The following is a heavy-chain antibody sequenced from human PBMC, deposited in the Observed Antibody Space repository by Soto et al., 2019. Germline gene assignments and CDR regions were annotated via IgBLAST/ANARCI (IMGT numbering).Heavy chain of an antibody. V-gene: IGHV2-26*01. CDR2: IFWNDER. Sequence: SGPTLVNPKQTLTLTCTVSGFSLSKARMGVSWIRQPPGKALEWLAHIFWNDERSYNTSLKSRLTISRDTSKSQVVLTMTNVDPVDTGTYFCARALREELPIYYFDSWGQGTLVTVSS. CDR1: GFSLSKARMG. CDR3: ARALREELPIYYFDS. D-gene: IGHD1-7*01. J-gene: IGHJ4*02.